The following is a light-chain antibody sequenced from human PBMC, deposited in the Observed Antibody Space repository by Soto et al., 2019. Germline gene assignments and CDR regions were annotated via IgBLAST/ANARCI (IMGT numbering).Light chain of an antibody. Sequence: DIVMTQSPDSLAVSLGERATINCKSSQSVLYSSNNKNYLAWYQQKPGQPPKLLIYWASTRESGVPDRFSGSGSGTDFTLTISSLQAEDVAVYYWQQYYTPSTFGQGTKVEIK. V-gene: IGKV4-1*01. J-gene: IGKJ1*01. CDR1: QSVLYSSNNKNY. CDR3: QQYYTPST. CDR2: WAS.